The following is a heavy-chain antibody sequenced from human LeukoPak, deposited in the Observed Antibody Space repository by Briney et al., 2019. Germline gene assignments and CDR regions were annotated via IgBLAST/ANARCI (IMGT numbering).Heavy chain of an antibody. V-gene: IGHV1-8*02. Sequence: EASVKVSCKASGYTFTSYYMHWVRQAPGQGLEWMGWMNPNSGNTGYAQKFQGRVTMTRNTSISTAYMELSSLRSEDTAVYYCARGRGGSGSTDYWGQGTLVTVSS. D-gene: IGHD3-10*01. CDR1: GYTFTSYY. CDR2: MNPNSGNT. J-gene: IGHJ4*02. CDR3: ARGRGGSGSTDY.